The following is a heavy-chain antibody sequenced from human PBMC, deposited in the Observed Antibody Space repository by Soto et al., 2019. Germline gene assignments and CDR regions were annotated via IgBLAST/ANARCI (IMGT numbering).Heavy chain of an antibody. V-gene: IGHV3-7*03. CDR1: GLKFGSYW. Sequence: GSLRVSGAASGLKFGSYWVGGVPQAPGKGLEWVANIKQDGSEKYYVDSVKGRFTISRDNAKNSLYLQMNSLRAEDTAVYYCARDVNFEYSSSSGGFWYYYYGMDVWGQGTTVTVSS. J-gene: IGHJ6*02. D-gene: IGHD6-6*01. CDR2: IKQDGSEK. CDR3: ARDVNFEYSSSSGGFWYYYYGMDV.